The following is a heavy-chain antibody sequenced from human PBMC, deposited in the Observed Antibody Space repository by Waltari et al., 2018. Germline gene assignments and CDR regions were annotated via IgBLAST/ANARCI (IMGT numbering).Heavy chain of an antibody. J-gene: IGHJ4*02. V-gene: IGHV4-59*12. CDR2: IYGGSGNT. CDR1: GGSIASNY. CDR3: TRDRHLVGSTVVFDY. D-gene: IGHD2-8*02. Sequence: QVQLKELGPGLVKPSETLSLTCDVSGGSIASNYWSWIRQSPGKGREWIGDIYGGSGNTNYSPFHKCRVTISRDTSKTPFSLKLTSVTAADTAIYYCTRDRHLVGSTVVFDYWGQGVLVTVSS.